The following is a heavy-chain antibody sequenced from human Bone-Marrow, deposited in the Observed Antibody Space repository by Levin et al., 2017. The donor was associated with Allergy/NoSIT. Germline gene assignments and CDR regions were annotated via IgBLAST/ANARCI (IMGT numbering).Heavy chain of an antibody. CDR3: ARQDCPGGGGHSRCAFDF. CDR1: GGSMRNYY. CDR2: IYNTWST. D-gene: IGHD2-8*02. Sequence: SQTLSLTCSVSGGSMRNYYWSWIRQPPGKGLEWIGNIYNTWSTNYNPSLKSRVAISMDTSTNQFSLKLRSVTATDTAVYYCARQDCPGGGGHSRCAFDFWGQGTMVAVSS. J-gene: IGHJ3*01. V-gene: IGHV4-4*09.